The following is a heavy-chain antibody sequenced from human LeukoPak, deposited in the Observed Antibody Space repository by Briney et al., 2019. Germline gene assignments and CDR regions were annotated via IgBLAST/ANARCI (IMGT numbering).Heavy chain of an antibody. CDR2: IYYSGST. Sequence: PSETLSLTRTVSGGSISSSSYYWGWIRQPPGKGLEWIGSIYYSGSTYYNPSLKSRVTISVDTSKNQFSLKLSSVTAADTAVYYCARRSIPFDYWGQGTLVTVSS. D-gene: IGHD6-6*01. J-gene: IGHJ4*02. V-gene: IGHV4-39*07. CDR1: GGSISSSSYY. CDR3: ARRSIPFDY.